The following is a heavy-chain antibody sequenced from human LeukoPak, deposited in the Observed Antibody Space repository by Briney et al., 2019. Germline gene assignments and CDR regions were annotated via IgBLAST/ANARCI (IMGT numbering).Heavy chain of an antibody. J-gene: IGHJ6*03. D-gene: IGHD3-3*01. Sequence: GGSLRLSCAASGFTFSSYAMSWVRQAPGKGLEWVSAISGSGGSTYYADSVKGRFTISRDNAKNSLYLQMNSLRAEDTAVYYCARAPFRLRSFDYYYMDVWGKGTTVTVSS. CDR1: GFTFSSYA. CDR3: ARAPFRLRSFDYYYMDV. CDR2: ISGSGGST. V-gene: IGHV3-23*01.